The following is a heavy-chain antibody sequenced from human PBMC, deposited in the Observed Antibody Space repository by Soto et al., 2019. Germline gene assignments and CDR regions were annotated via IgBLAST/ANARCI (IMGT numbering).Heavy chain of an antibody. D-gene: IGHD3-3*01. CDR1: GFTLSSYG. CDR2: ISYDGSNK. V-gene: IGHV3-30*18. Sequence: SLRLSFAASGFTLSSYGMHWVRQAPGKGLEWVAVISYDGSNKYYADSVKGRFTISRDNSKNTLYLQMNSLRAEDTAVYYCAKENTIIQLRFLEWLPGPLDPWGQGTLVTVSS. J-gene: IGHJ5*02. CDR3: AKENTIIQLRFLEWLPGPLDP.